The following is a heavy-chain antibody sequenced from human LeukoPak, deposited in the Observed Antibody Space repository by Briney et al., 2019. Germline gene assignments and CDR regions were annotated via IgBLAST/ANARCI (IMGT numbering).Heavy chain of an antibody. CDR2: ITGDGGST. D-gene: IGHD2-2*01. V-gene: IGHV3-74*01. CDR1: GLTFXXXX. J-gene: IGHJ3*01. Sequence: RLSCXASGLTFXXXXXHWVRXAXGXGLXWVSLITGDGGSTNYADSVKGRFTISRDNAKNTLYLQMNSLRAEDTAVYYCARATYXXXYAGLWGQGTMVTXSS. CDR3: ARATYXXXYAGL.